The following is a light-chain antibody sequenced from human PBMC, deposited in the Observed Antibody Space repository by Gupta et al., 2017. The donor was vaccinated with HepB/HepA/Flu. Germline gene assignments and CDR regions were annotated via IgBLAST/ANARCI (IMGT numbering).Light chain of an antibody. Sequence: VVMIQSPLSLPVTLGHSASISCKSSQSLVHIEGYIYLIWFHQRPGQYPRRLIYQVSNRDSGAPNRFSGSGSGTDFILKISKVEEDDGVFYYSMQGKFWRTFGKGTKVEI. CDR1: QSLVHIEGYIY. CDR2: QVS. V-gene: IGKV2-30*02. CDR3: MQGKFWRT. J-gene: IGKJ1*01.